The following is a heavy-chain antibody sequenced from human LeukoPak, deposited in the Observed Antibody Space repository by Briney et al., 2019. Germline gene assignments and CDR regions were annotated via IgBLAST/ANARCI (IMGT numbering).Heavy chain of an antibody. CDR2: ISFDGNNA. Sequence: GGSLRLSCAASGLTFSSYAMHWVRQAPGKGLEWVAVISFDGNNAYYADSVRGRFTISRDNSRDTVYLQVNSLRPEDTAVYYCTRDHYWLEYCINGVCQDTFDIWGQGTLVTVSS. CDR1: GLTFSSYA. V-gene: IGHV3-30-3*01. J-gene: IGHJ3*02. CDR3: TRDHYWLEYCINGVCQDTFDI. D-gene: IGHD2-8*01.